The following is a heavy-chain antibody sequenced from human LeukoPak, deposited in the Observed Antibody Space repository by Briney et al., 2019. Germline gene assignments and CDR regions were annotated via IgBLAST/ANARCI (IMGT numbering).Heavy chain of an antibody. V-gene: IGHV3-74*01. D-gene: IGHD2-15*01. J-gene: IGHJ3*02. CDR3: AKGRGGYCSGGSCYSAADAFDI. CDR2: IDRDGSRI. Sequence: GGSLRLSCAVSGFTFSSYWMHWARQAPGKGLVWVSRIDRDGSRINYADSVKGRFTISRDNGKNTLYLQMNSLRAEDMAVYHCAKGRGGYCSGGSCYSAADAFDIWGQGTMVTVSS. CDR1: GFTFSSYW.